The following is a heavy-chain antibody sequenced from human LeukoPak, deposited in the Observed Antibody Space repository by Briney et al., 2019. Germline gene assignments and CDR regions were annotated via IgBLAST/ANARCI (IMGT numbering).Heavy chain of an antibody. J-gene: IGHJ3*02. CDR1: GYTFTGYY. Sequence: ASVKVSCKASGYTFTGYYMHWVRQAPGQGLEWMGWINPNSGGTNYAQKFQGRVTMTRDTSISTAYMELSRLRSDDTAVYYCAPIAAAGANDAFDIWGQGTMVTVSP. D-gene: IGHD6-13*01. CDR3: APIAAAGANDAFDI. V-gene: IGHV1-2*02. CDR2: INPNSGGT.